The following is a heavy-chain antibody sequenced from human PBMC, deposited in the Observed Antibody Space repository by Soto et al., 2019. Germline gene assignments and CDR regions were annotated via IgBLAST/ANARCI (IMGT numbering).Heavy chain of an antibody. CDR3: AKLAGLLYGWELYYFDY. D-gene: IGHD2-2*02. J-gene: IGHJ4*02. CDR1: GFTFGSYA. V-gene: IGHV3-23*01. Sequence: GGSLRLSCGASGFTFGSYAMSWVRQAPGKGLEWVSAISGSGGSTYYADSVKGRFTISRDNSKNTLYLQMNSLRAEDTAVYYCAKLAGLLYGWELYYFDYWGQGTLVTVSS. CDR2: ISGSGGST.